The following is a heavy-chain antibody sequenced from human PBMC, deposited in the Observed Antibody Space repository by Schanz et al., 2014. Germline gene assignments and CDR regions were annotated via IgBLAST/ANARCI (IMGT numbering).Heavy chain of an antibody. J-gene: IGHJ6*02. CDR1: GFTFRSYA. CDR3: ARDFDDRRGYGSGYCLGDCMDV. CDR2: IATSSSTR. D-gene: IGHD3-10*01. Sequence: VQLLESGGGLVQPGGSLRLSCAASGFTFRSYAMSWVRQAPGKGLEWLSYIATSSSTRHYADSVKGRVTISRDNAKNSVSLQMRRLRVEDTAVYYCARDFDDRRGYGSGYCLGDCMDVWGQGTTVTVSS. V-gene: IGHV3-48*01.